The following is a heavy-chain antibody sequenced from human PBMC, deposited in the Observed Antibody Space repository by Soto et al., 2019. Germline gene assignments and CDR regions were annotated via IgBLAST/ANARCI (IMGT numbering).Heavy chain of an antibody. Sequence: EVQVVESGGGLVQPGRSLRLSCAASGFTFDDYAMHWVRQAPGKGLEWVSGLSWNGEYIGYADSVKGRFTISRDNAKNSLYLPMTSLRPEDTALYYCAKGSRSSYYFGMDVWGQGTTVTVSS. D-gene: IGHD2-2*01. V-gene: IGHV3-9*01. CDR2: LSWNGEYI. J-gene: IGHJ6*02. CDR3: AKGSRSSYYFGMDV. CDR1: GFTFDDYA.